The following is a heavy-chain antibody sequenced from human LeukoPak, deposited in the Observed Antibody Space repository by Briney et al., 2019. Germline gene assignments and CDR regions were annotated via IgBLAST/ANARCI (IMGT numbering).Heavy chain of an antibody. D-gene: IGHD4/OR15-4a*01. V-gene: IGHV3-30-3*01. CDR2: ISSDGSHK. CDR1: GFTFSDYT. Sequence: GGSLRLSCTASGFTFSDYTMQWVRQAPGKGLEWVSLISSDGSHKYYADSVKGRFSISRDNGKNSLDLQMNSLRADDTAFYYCARDTLGEGEDANYAVYYFDYWGQGTVVTVSS. CDR3: ARDTLGEGEDANYAVYYFDY. J-gene: IGHJ4*02.